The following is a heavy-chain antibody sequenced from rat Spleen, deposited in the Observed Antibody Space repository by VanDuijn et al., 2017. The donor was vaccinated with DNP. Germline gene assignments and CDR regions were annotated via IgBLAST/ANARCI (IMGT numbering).Heavy chain of an antibody. CDR2: ITPSGGRT. J-gene: IGHJ3*01. D-gene: IGHD1-7*01. CDR1: GITFSNYD. V-gene: IGHV5-19*01. Sequence: EVQLVESGGGLVQPGRSLKLSCAASGITFSNYDMAWVRQAPTKGLEWVASITPSGGRTYYRDSVKGRFTISRDNAKSFLYLQMDSLRSEDTATYYCATSSYYGYDYGFAYWGQGTLVTVSS. CDR3: ATSSYYGYDYGFAY.